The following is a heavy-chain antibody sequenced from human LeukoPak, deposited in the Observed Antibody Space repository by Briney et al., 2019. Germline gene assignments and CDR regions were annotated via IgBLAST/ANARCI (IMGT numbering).Heavy chain of an antibody. V-gene: IGHV3-7*03. D-gene: IGHD2-21*01. CDR2: IKQDGSEK. J-gene: IGHJ3*02. CDR1: GFTFSSYW. CDR3: ARDCGILRIDCGDSLDI. Sequence: GGSLRLSCAASGFTFSSYWMHWVRQAPGKGLEWVANIKQDGSEKYYVDSVEGRFSISRDNARNSLHPQMNSLRAEDTAVYYCARDCGILRIDCGDSLDIWGQGTMVTVSS.